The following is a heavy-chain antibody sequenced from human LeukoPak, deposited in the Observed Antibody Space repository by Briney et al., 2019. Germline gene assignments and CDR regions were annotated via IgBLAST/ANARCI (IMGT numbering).Heavy chain of an antibody. D-gene: IGHD6-19*01. J-gene: IGHJ4*02. CDR2: IHYSGST. V-gene: IGHV4-59*01. Sequence: SETLSLTCTVSGGSIRSYLWSWIRQPPGKGLEWIGYIHYSGSTNYNPSLKSRVTISVDTSMNQFSLRLSSVTAADTAVYYCARWSSGWYADYWGQGTLVTVSS. CDR1: GGSIRSYL. CDR3: ARWSSGWYADY.